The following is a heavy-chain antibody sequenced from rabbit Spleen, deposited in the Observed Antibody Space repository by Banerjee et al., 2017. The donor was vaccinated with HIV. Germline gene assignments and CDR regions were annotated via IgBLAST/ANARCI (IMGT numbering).Heavy chain of an antibody. V-gene: IGHV1S47*01. J-gene: IGHJ4*01. D-gene: IGHD1-1*01. CDR3: VRGASGSGYYSL. CDR2: IDLLFGTT. CDR1: GFDFSRYG. Sequence: QEQLVETGGGLVQPGGSLTLSCKASGFDFSRYGMSWVRQAPGKGLEWIGYIDLLFGTTYYANWVNGRFTISRHNAQNTLYLQLHSLTAADTATYFCVRGASGSGYYSLWGPGTLVTVS.